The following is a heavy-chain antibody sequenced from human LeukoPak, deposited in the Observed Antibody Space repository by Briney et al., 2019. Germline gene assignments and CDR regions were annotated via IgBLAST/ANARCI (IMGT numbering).Heavy chain of an antibody. CDR1: GFTFSSYG. CDR3: AKDLPAMVT. CDR2: ISYGGSNK. J-gene: IGHJ5*02. V-gene: IGHV3-30*18. Sequence: PGGSLRLSCAASGFTFSSYGMHWVRQAPGKGLEWVAVISYGGSNKYYADSVKGRFTISRDNSKNTLYLQMNSLRAEDTAVYYCAKDLPAMVTWGQGTLVTVSS. D-gene: IGHD5-18*01.